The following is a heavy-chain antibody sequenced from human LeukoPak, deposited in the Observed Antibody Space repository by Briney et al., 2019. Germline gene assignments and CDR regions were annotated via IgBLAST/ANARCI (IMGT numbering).Heavy chain of an antibody. D-gene: IGHD1-14*01. CDR3: ATETIGRHYDY. CDR2: IGSTGTDR. CDR1: GFSFSSSG. Sequence: GGSLRLSCAASGFSFSSSGINWVRQAPGKGLEWVSSIGSTGTDRYYADSVKGRFTISRDNAENSLCLQMNSLRAEDTAVYYCATETIGRHYDYWGQGTLLTVSS. V-gene: IGHV3-21*01. J-gene: IGHJ4*02.